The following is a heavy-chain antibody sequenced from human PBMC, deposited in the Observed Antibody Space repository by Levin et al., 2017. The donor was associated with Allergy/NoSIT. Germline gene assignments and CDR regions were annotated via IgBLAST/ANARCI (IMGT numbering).Heavy chain of an antibody. D-gene: IGHD3-10*01. J-gene: IGHJ4*02. CDR1: GFTFTNYA. V-gene: IGHV3-30-3*01. CDR2: ISYDGSNE. Sequence: GGSLRLSCAASGFTFTNYAMHWVRQAPGKGLDWVAIISYDGSNEYYADSVKGRFTIFRDNSKNTLYLQMNSLRAEDTAVYSCARDPSAYGSGSYLFDYWGQGTLVTVSS. CDR3: ARDPSAYGSGSYLFDY.